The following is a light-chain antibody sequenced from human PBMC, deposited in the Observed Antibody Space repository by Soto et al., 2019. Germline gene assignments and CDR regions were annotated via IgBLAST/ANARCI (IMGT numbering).Light chain of an antibody. CDR3: QQYNNWWT. V-gene: IGKV3-15*01. CDR1: QSVSNN. CDR2: GAS. J-gene: IGKJ1*01. Sequence: EIVMTQSPATLSVSPGERATLSCRASQSVSNNLAWYQKKPGQAPRLLIYGASTRATVIPARFSGSGSGTEFTLTISSLQSEDFEVYYFQQYNNWWTFGQGTKVEIK.